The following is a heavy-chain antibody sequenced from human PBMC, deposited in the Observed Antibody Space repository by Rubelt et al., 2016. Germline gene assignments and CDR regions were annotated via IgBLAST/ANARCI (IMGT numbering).Heavy chain of an antibody. CDR2: FDPEDGET. CDR3: ATGIVVVPAHVPSRDY. Sequence: QVQLVQSGAEVKKPGASVKVSCKVSGYTLTELSMHWVRQAPGKGLEWMGGFDPEDGETIYAQKFQGRVTLTEDTSTDTAYLELSSLGSEYTAVYYCATGIVVVPAHVPSRDYWGQGTLVTVSS. V-gene: IGHV1-24*01. J-gene: IGHJ4*02. CDR1: GYTLTELS. D-gene: IGHD2-2*01.